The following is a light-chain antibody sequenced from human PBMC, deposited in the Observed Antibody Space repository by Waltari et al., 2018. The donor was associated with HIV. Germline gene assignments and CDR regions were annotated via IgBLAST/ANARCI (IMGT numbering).Light chain of an antibody. J-gene: IGLJ3*02. CDR3: YSTDNSLNGV. CDR1: ALPKKY. CDR2: EDS. Sequence: SYELTQPPSVSVSPGQPAKITCSGDALPKKYAYWYQQKSGQAPVLVIYEDSKRPSGIPERFSGSSAGTMATLTLREVQVDDEADYYCYSTDNSLNGVFGGGTKLTVL. V-gene: IGLV3-10*01.